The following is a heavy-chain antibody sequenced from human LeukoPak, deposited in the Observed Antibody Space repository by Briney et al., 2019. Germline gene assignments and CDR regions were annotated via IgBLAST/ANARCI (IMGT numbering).Heavy chain of an antibody. V-gene: IGHV3-23*01. CDR3: AKDPSDLGGSGSNNYFDC. CDR1: GFTFSSYD. CDR2: ITYSSGYT. J-gene: IGHJ4*02. D-gene: IGHD3-10*01. Sequence: GGSLRLSCAASGFTFSSYDMSWVRQAPGKGLEWVSGITYSSGYTYYADSVKGRFTISRDNSRNTLYLQMNSLRAEDTAVYYCAKDPSDLGGSGSNNYFDCWGQGTLVTVSS.